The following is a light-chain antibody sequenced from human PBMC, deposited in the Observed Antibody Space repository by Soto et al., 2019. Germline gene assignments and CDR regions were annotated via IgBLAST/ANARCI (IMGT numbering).Light chain of an antibody. Sequence: DIQMTQSPPSLSASVGDRVTITCRASQDVSNDLGWVQQKPGKAPKRLIVGASNLESGVPSRFSGTGSGTEFILTSTNLQPEDFATYYCLQHTYIWSFGQGSKVEI. CDR3: LQHTYIWS. J-gene: IGKJ1*01. V-gene: IGKV1-17*02. CDR2: GAS. CDR1: QDVSND.